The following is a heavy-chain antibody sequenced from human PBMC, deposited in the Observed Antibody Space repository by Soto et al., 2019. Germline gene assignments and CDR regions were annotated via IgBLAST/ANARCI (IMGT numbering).Heavy chain of an antibody. J-gene: IGHJ5*02. CDR3: ASHDPGARFDP. CDR2: INPNNGAT. CDR1: RYTFTAYF. D-gene: IGHD1-1*01. Sequence: GASVKVSCKAPRYTFTAYFMHWVRQAPGQGLEWMGWINPNNGATHYGLSFQGRVTMTRDTSISTAYMELSSLRSDDTAVYYCASHDPGARFDPWGQGTLVTVS. V-gene: IGHV1-2*02.